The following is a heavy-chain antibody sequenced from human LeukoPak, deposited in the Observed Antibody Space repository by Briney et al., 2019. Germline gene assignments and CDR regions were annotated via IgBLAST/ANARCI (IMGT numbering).Heavy chain of an antibody. CDR1: GFTFSDYY. CDR2: ISSSGSTI. V-gene: IGHV3-11*04. Sequence: GGSLRLSCAASGFTFSDYYMSWIRQAPGKGLEWVSYISSSGSTIYYADSVKGRFTISRDNAKNSLYLQMNSLRAEDTAVYYCAREPYYDFWSGYPQTYYYYYMDVWGKGTTVAVSS. J-gene: IGHJ6*03. D-gene: IGHD3-3*01. CDR3: AREPYYDFWSGYPQTYYYYYMDV.